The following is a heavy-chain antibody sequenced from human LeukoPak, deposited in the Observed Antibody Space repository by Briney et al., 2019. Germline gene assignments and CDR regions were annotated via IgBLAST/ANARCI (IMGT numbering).Heavy chain of an antibody. CDR3: ARDPSSSSWSPFDY. CDR1: GFTFNSYE. V-gene: IGHV3-48*03. Sequence: GGSLRLSCVASGFTFNSYEMNWVRQAPGKGLEWISYISNSGSSIYYADSVMGRFTISRDNAKNSLYLQMNSLRAEDTAVYYCARDPSSSSWSPFDYWGQGTLVTVSS. J-gene: IGHJ4*02. CDR2: ISNSGSSI. D-gene: IGHD6-13*01.